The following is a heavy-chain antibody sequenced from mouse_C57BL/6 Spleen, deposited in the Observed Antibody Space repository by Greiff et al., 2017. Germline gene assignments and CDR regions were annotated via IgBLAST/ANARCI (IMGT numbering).Heavy chain of an antibody. Sequence: QVQLKESGPGLVAPSQSLSITCTVSGFSLTSYGVHWVRQPPGKGLEWLVVIWSDGSTTYNSALKSRLSISKDNSKSQVFLKMNSLQTDDTAMYYCAREFPQLLYAMDYWGQGTSVTVSS. V-gene: IGHV2-6*03. D-gene: IGHD4-1*02. CDR3: AREFPQLLYAMDY. CDR1: GFSLTSYG. CDR2: IWSDGST. J-gene: IGHJ4*01.